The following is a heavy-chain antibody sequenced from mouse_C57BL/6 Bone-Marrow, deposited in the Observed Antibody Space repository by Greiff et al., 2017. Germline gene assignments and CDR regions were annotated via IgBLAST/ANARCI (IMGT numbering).Heavy chain of an antibody. J-gene: IGHJ4*01. Sequence: QVQLQQSGPGLVAPSQSLSITCTVSGFSLTSYAISWVRQPPGKGLEWLGVIWTGGGTNYNSALKSRLSISKDNSTSQVFLKMNSLQTDYTARYYCAKHSNLYYYTMGYWGQGTSVTVSS. CDR3: AKHSNLYYYTMGY. D-gene: IGHD2-5*01. CDR1: GFSLTSYA. CDR2: IWTGGGT. V-gene: IGHV2-9-1*01.